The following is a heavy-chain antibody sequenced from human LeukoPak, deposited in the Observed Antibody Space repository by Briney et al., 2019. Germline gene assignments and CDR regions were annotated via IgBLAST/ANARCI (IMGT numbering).Heavy chain of an antibody. V-gene: IGHV3-7*01. CDR3: AKLMGTVTIYDC. CDR1: GFTFRNSW. CDR2: IRPGGSEA. D-gene: IGHD1-7*01. J-gene: IGHJ4*02. Sequence: PGGSLTLSCAASGFTFRNSWMSWVRQAPGKGLEWVASIRPGGSEAYYMDSVKGRFTISRDNAENSLYLQMNSLRAEDTAVYYCAKLMGTVTIYDCWGQGTLVTVYS.